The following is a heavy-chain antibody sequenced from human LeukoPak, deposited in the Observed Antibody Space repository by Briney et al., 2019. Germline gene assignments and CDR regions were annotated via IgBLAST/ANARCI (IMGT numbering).Heavy chain of an antibody. V-gene: IGHV3-30-3*01. Sequence: PGGSLRLSCAASGFTFSSYAMHWVRQAPGRGLEWVAVISYDGSNKYYADSVKGRFTISRDNSRNTLYLQMNSLRAEDTAVYYCAKGFEYSSSSGGYFDYWGQGTLVTVSS. D-gene: IGHD6-6*01. J-gene: IGHJ4*02. CDR1: GFTFSSYA. CDR3: AKGFEYSSSSGGYFDY. CDR2: ISYDGSNK.